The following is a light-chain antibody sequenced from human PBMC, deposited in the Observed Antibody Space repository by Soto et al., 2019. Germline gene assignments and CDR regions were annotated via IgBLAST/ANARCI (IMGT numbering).Light chain of an antibody. J-gene: IGLJ2*01. V-gene: IGLV2-14*03. Sequence: QSALTQPASVSGSPGQSITISCTGTSSDIGAYNFVSWYQQHPGKAPKLMLYDVNIRPSGVSNRFSGSKSGNTASLTISGHHDEDEADYYCTSWTTITTMIFGGGTKLTVL. CDR2: DVN. CDR1: SSDIGAYNF. CDR3: TSWTTITTMI.